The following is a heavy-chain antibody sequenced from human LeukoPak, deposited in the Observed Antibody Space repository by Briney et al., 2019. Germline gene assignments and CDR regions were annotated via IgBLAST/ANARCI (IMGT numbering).Heavy chain of an antibody. CDR3: ARSGKMATITWGVLDY. CDR1: GFTFSSYE. V-gene: IGHV3-48*03. D-gene: IGHD5-24*01. CDR2: ISSSGSTI. J-gene: IGHJ4*02. Sequence: GGSLRLSCAASGFTFSSYEMNWVRQAPGKGLEWVSYISSSGSTIYYADSMKGRFTISRDNAKNSLYLQMNSLRAEDTAVYYCARSGKMATITWGVLDYWGQGTLVTVSS.